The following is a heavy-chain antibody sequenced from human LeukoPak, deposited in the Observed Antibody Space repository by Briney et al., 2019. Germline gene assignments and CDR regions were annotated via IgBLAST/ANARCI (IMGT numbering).Heavy chain of an antibody. J-gene: IGHJ3*02. CDR3: ARDLEDSSPFGAFDM. D-gene: IGHD3-22*01. V-gene: IGHV3-33*08. CDR2: IWFDGIRK. CDR1: GLTLSDHY. Sequence: PGGSLRLSCAASGLTLSDHYMDWVRQVPGKGLEWVAAIWFDGIRKYYADSVKGRLTISRDNSKNTLYLQMNSLRAEDTAVYYCARDLEDSSPFGAFDMWGQGTMVTVSS.